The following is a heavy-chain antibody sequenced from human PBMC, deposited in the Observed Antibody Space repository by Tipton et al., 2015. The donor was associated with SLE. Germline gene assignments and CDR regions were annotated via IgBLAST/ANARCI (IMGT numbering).Heavy chain of an antibody. CDR2: IYYSGST. D-gene: IGHD6-6*01. J-gene: IGHJ4*02. V-gene: IGHV4-31*02. CDR3: ASYSSSYFDY. CDR1: GGSISSGGYY. Sequence: LRLSCTVSGGSISSGGYYWSWIRQHPGKGLEWIGYIYYSGSTHYNPSLKSRVTISVDTSKNQFSLKLISVTAADTAVYYCASYSSSYFDYWGQGTLVTISS.